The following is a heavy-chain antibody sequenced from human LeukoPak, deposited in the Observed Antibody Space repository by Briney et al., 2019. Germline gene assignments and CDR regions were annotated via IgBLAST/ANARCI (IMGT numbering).Heavy chain of an antibody. V-gene: IGHV3-33*06. Sequence: GGSLRLSCAASGFTFSSYGMHWVRQAPGKGLEWVAVIWYDGSNKYYADSVKGRFTISRDNSKNMLYLQMNSLRAEDTAVYYCAKHDSNGWYVFQHWGQGTLVTVSS. CDR3: AKHDSNGWYVFQH. CDR2: IWYDGSNK. J-gene: IGHJ1*01. CDR1: GFTFSSYG. D-gene: IGHD6-19*01.